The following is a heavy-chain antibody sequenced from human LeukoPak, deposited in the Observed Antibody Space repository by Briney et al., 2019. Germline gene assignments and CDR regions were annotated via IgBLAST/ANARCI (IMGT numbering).Heavy chain of an antibody. CDR1: GGSISTHH. Sequence: SETLSLTCTVSGGSISTHHWSWIRQPPGKGLGYIGFIYSSGSTNYNPSPKSRVTMSLDTSKNQFSLKLSSVTAADTAVYYCARSIFGATSNPYYFDYWGQGTLVTVSS. J-gene: IGHJ4*02. CDR2: IYSSGST. V-gene: IGHV4-59*08. CDR3: ARSIFGATSNPYYFDY. D-gene: IGHD3-3*01.